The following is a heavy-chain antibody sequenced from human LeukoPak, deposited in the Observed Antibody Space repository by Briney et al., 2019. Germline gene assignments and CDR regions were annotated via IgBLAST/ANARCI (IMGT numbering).Heavy chain of an antibody. CDR1: GFTFSSYG. CDR3: AKSQELRPKEVYFDY. D-gene: IGHD1-26*01. CDR2: ISYDGSNK. Sequence: PGRSLRLSCAASGFTFSSYGMHWVRQAPGKGLEWVAVISYDGSNKYYADSVKGRFTISRDNSKNTLYLQMNSLRAEDTAVYYCAKSQELRPKEVYFDYWGQGTLVTVSS. J-gene: IGHJ4*02. V-gene: IGHV3-30*18.